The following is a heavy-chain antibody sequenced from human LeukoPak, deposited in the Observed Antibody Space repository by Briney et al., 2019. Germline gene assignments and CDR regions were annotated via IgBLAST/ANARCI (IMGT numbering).Heavy chain of an antibody. D-gene: IGHD6-19*01. CDR2: IYTSGST. CDR1: GGSISSYY. J-gene: IGHJ6*03. V-gene: IGHV4-4*07. Sequence: PSETLSLTCTVSGGSISSYYWSWIRQPAGKGLEWIGRIYTSGSTNYNPSLKSRVTMSVDTSKNQFSLKLSSVTAADTAVYYCARVGAVAAIPYYYYYMDVWGKGTAVIVSS. CDR3: ARVGAVAAIPYYYYYMDV.